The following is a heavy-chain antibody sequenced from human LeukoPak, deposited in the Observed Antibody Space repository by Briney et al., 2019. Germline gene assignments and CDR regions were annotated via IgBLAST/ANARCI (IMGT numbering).Heavy chain of an antibody. Sequence: SETLSLTCAVYGGSFSGYYWSWIRQPPGKGLEWIGEINHSGSTNYNPSLKSRVTISVGTSKNQFSLKLSSVTAADAAVYYCARGGIQLWTTRFFDYWGQGTLVTVSS. J-gene: IGHJ4*02. CDR2: INHSGST. V-gene: IGHV4-34*01. CDR3: ARGGIQLWTTRFFDY. D-gene: IGHD5-18*01. CDR1: GGSFSGYY.